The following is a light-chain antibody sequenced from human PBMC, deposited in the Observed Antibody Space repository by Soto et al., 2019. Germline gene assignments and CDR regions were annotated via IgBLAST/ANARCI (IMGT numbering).Light chain of an antibody. CDR3: QQRSNWPPYT. CDR1: QSVSSY. Sequence: EIVLTQSPATLSLSPGERATLSCRASQSVSSYLAWYQQKPGQAPRLLIYDASNRATGIPARFSGSGSGTDFTLTISSLEPDDFAFYYCQQRSNWPPYTFGQGTKLEIK. V-gene: IGKV3-11*01. J-gene: IGKJ2*01. CDR2: DAS.